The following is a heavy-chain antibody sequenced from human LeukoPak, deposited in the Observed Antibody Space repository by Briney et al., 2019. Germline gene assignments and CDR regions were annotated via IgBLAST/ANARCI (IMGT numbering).Heavy chain of an antibody. CDR3: ARDNGDYALDY. CDR1: GGSISSSSYY. Sequence: PSETLSLTCFVSGGSISSSSYYWGWIRQPPGKGLEWIGNIYYRGSTYYNPSLKSRVTISVDTSKNQFSLRLSSVTAADTAVYYCARDNGDYALDYWGQGTLVTASS. D-gene: IGHD4-17*01. V-gene: IGHV4-39*02. CDR2: IYYRGST. J-gene: IGHJ4*02.